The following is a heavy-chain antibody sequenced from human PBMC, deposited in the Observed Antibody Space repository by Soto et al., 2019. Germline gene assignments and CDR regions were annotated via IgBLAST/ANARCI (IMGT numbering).Heavy chain of an antibody. CDR3: ASDPCGDCFDWYFDL. J-gene: IGHJ2*01. CDR1: GFTFSSFA. CDR2: ISYDGTTQ. V-gene: IGHV3-30*04. Sequence: QAQLVESGGGVVQPGRSLTLSCAASGFTFSSFAIHWVRQAPGKGLEWVAAISYDGTTQFYADSVKGRSSISRDNSKNTLNLQVNTLSGEDTAAYFCASDPCGDCFDWYFDLWGHGTLVTVSS. D-gene: IGHD2-21*02.